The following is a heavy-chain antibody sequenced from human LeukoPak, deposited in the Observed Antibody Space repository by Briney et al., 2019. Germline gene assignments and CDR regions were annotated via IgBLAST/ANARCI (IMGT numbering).Heavy chain of an antibody. CDR3: VRLRRNSDRSDYYYYYNF. V-gene: IGHV3-69-1*02. D-gene: IGHD3-22*01. CDR1: GFTFSDYN. J-gene: IGHJ4*02. CDR2: INPTSTSK. Sequence: PGGTLTLSCAASGFTFSDYNINWVRQAPGKGLEWVSSINPTSTSKYNAAPKRGRSIISRTNAKHSFHLQTTSPRAEDTALYYSVRLRRNSDRSDYYYYYNFWGQGILVTVSS.